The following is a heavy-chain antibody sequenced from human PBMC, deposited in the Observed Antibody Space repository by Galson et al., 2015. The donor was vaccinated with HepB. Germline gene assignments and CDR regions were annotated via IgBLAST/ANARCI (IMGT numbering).Heavy chain of an antibody. CDR2: ISSSSSTI. V-gene: IGHV3-48*02. CDR1: GITFSMYS. CDR3: ARPLGYCTNDVCYFHGMDV. J-gene: IGHJ6*02. D-gene: IGHD2-8*01. Sequence: SLRLSCAASGITFSMYSMNWVRQAPGKGLEWVSYISSSSSTIYYADSVKGRFTISRDSAKNSLYLQMNSLRDEDTAVYYCARPLGYCTNDVCYFHGMDVWGQGTTVTVSS.